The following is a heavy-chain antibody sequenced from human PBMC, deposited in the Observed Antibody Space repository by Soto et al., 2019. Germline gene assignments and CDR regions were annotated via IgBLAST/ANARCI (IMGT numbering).Heavy chain of an antibody. CDR3: ARRYCSSTSCQAKPFDY. J-gene: IGHJ4*02. Sequence: EVQLVESGGGLVKPGGSLRLSCAASGFTFSSYSMNWVRQAPGKGLEWVSSISSSSSYIYYADSVKGRFTISRDNAKNSLYLQMNSLRGEDTAVYYCARRYCSSTSCQAKPFDYWGQGTLVTVSS. V-gene: IGHV3-21*01. CDR1: GFTFSSYS. D-gene: IGHD2-2*01. CDR2: ISSSSSYI.